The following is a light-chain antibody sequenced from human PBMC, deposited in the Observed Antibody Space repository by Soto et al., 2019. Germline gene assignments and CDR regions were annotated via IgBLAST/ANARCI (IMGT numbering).Light chain of an antibody. J-gene: IGKJ4*01. V-gene: IGKV3-15*01. CDR1: QSIRTN. CDR2: DAS. CDR3: QQYIDWPPLT. Sequence: EIMMTQSPATVSVSPGERATLSCRASQSIRTNVAWYQQKPGQALRLLIYDASTRATGLSSRFSGSGSGTEFTLTISSLQSEDVAIYYCQQYIDWPPLTFGGGTRLEI.